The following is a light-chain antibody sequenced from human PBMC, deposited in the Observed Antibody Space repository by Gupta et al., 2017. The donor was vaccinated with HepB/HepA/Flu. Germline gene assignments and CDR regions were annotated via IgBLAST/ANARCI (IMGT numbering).Light chain of an antibody. Sequence: PGERVTLSCRASQSVSSRYLIWSRQKPGQAPRLLIYGTSTRAPSIPARFRGSGSGKDFTLTSSGRRNEDFAVYSVQHDYILGTFGQGTKVEIK. V-gene: IGKV3-7*04. CDR1: QSVSSRY. J-gene: IGKJ1*01. CDR2: GTS. CDR3: QHDYILGT.